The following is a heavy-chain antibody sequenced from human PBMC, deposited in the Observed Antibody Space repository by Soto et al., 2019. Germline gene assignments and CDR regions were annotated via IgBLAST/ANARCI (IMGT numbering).Heavy chain of an antibody. CDR2: IVPIFGTA. J-gene: IGHJ4*02. CDR1: GGTFSSYA. Sequence: SVKVSCKASGGTFSSYAISWVRQAPGQGLEWMGGIVPIFGTANYAQKFQGRVTITADESTSTAYMELSSLRSEDTAVYYCARGGIAARLINYYFDYWGQGTLVTVSS. CDR3: ARGGIAARLINYYFDY. V-gene: IGHV1-69*13. D-gene: IGHD6-6*01.